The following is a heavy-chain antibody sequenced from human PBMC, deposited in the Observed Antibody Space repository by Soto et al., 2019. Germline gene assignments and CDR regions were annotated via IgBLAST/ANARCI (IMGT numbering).Heavy chain of an antibody. CDR2: MNTNSGDT. J-gene: IGHJ5*02. V-gene: IGHV1-8*01. D-gene: IGHD3-10*01. Sequence: QAHLVQSGAEVKKPGASVKVSCKASGYTFTNYDINWVRQATGQGPEWLGWMNTNSGDTGYAQKFHGRVTLTRDTSRTAAYLELNNLAFADTAVYYCARNTPLTGWFDPWGKGTLVIVSS. CDR1: GYTFTNYD. CDR3: ARNTPLTGWFDP.